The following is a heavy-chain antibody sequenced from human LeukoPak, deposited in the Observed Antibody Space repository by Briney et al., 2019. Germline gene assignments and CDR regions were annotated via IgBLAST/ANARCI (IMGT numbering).Heavy chain of an antibody. V-gene: IGHV5-51*04. CDR2: IYPGDSDT. D-gene: IGHD3-10*01. CDR3: ARGSGFYYGSGSYYNVANWFDP. Sequence: GESLKISCKGSGYSFPSYLIGGVRQMPGKGLEWMGIIYPGDSDTRYSTSFQGQVPISADKPISTAYLQWSSLKASDTAMYCCARGSGFYYGSGSYYNVANWFDPWGQGTLVTVSS. J-gene: IGHJ5*02. CDR1: GYSFPSYL.